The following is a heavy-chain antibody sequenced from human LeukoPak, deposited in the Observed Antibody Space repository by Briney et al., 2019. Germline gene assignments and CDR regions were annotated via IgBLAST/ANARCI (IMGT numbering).Heavy chain of an antibody. Sequence: GSLRLSCAASRFTFSSYAMSWIRRPPGKGLEWIGEINHSGSTNYNPSLKSRVTISVDKSKNQFSLKLSSVTAADTAVYYCARGTGYSSGWYDYWGQGTLVTVSS. V-gene: IGHV4-34*01. CDR3: ARGTGYSSGWYDY. CDR2: INHSGST. J-gene: IGHJ4*02. D-gene: IGHD6-19*01. CDR1: RFTFSSYA.